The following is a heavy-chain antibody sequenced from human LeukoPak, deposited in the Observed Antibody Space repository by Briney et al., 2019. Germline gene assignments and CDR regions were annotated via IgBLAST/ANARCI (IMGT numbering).Heavy chain of an antibody. CDR3: AGALTTVVIDY. V-gene: IGHV4-59*01. CDR1: GGSINSYY. J-gene: IGHJ4*02. Sequence: SETLSLTCTVSGGSINSYYWNWIRQPPGKRLEWIGYISNSGSTNYNPSLKSRVTMSVDTSKNQFSLNLSSVTAADTAVYYCAGALTTVVIDYWGQGTLVTVSS. CDR2: ISNSGST. D-gene: IGHD4-11*01.